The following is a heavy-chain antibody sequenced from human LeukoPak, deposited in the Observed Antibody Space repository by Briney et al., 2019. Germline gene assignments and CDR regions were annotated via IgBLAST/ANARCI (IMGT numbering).Heavy chain of an antibody. CDR2: IDASSYYK. Sequence: GGSLILSCVGSGFPFSSYSMNWVRQPPGRGLEWVSSIDASSYYKYHANSLKGRFTTSRDNAKNSLYLQMNSLTAEDTAVYYCARVTGEGVSYGMDVWGQGTTVTVSS. V-gene: IGHV3-21*01. J-gene: IGHJ6*02. CDR1: GFPFSSYS. CDR3: ARVTGEGVSYGMDV. D-gene: IGHD5/OR15-5a*01.